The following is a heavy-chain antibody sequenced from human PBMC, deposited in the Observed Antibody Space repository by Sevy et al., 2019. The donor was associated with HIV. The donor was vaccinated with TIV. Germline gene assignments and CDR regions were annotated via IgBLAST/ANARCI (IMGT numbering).Heavy chain of an antibody. CDR3: ARVLWFGDPHYYYYGMDV. V-gene: IGHV6-1*01. CDR1: GDSVSSNSAA. CDR2: TYYRSKWYN. D-gene: IGHD3-10*01. Sequence: SQTLSLTCAISGDSVSSNSAAWNWIRQSPSRGLEWLGRTYYRSKWYNDYAVSVKSRITINPDTSKNQFSLQLNSVTPEDTAVYYCARVLWFGDPHYYYYGMDVWGQGTTVTVSS. J-gene: IGHJ6*02.